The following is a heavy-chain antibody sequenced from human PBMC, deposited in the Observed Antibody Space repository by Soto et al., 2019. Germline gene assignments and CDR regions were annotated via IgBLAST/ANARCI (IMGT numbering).Heavy chain of an antibody. J-gene: IGHJ4*02. D-gene: IGHD3-10*01. CDR3: AIHFYYGAGSYYAVDY. CDR2: SSASGGST. CDR1: GFTFNNYA. Sequence: EVQLLESGGVLVQPGGSLRLSCVVSGFTFNNYAMNWVRQAPGKGLEWVSGSSASGGSTYYADSVKGRFNISRDSSEHTRYLQMNSLRADDTAIYYCAIHFYYGAGSYYAVDYWGQGTLVTVSS. V-gene: IGHV3-23*01.